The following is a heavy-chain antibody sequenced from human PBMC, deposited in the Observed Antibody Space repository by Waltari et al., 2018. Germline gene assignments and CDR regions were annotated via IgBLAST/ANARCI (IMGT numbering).Heavy chain of an antibody. V-gene: IGHV1-69*12. CDR1: GGTFSSYA. J-gene: IGHJ6*03. Sequence: QVQLVQSGAEVKKPGSSVKVSCKASGGTFSSYAISGVRKAPGQGLEWMGGIIPSFGTANYAQKFQGRVTITADESTSTAYMELSSLRSEDTAVYYCASQVYAPANYYYMDVWGKGTTVTISS. CDR3: ASQVYAPANYYYMDV. CDR2: IIPSFGTA. D-gene: IGHD2-8*01.